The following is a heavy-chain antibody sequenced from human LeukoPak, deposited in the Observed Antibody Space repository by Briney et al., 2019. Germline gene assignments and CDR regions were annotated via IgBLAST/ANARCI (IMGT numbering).Heavy chain of an antibody. CDR3: AKDGRDYGGNFFDY. Sequence: GRSLRLSCAASGFTFSSYGMHWVRQAPGKGLEWVAVISYDGSNKYYADSVKGRFTISRDNSKNTLYLQMNSLRAEDTAVYYCAKDGRDYGGNFFDYWGQGTLVTVSS. V-gene: IGHV3-30*18. CDR1: GFTFSSYG. CDR2: ISYDGSNK. D-gene: IGHD4-23*01. J-gene: IGHJ4*02.